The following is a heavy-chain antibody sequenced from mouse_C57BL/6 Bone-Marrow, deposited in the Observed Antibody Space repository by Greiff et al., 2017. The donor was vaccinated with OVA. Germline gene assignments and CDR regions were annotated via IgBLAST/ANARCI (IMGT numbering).Heavy chain of an antibody. J-gene: IGHJ4*01. CDR2: IGPANGNT. CDR1: GFTFKNTY. CDR3: AGSGQLRLRWYAMDY. Sequence: VQLMESVAEFVRPGASVKLSCTASGFTFKNTYMHWVKQTPEQGLEWIGRIGPANGNTKYASKFPGKATITVDTSSNTAYLQLSSLTSEDTAIYYCAGSGQLRLRWYAMDYWGQGTSVTVSS. D-gene: IGHD3-2*02. V-gene: IGHV14-3*01.